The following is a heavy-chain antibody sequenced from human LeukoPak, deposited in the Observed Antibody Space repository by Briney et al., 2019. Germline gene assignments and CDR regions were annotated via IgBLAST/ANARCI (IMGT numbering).Heavy chain of an antibody. CDR3: ARDKGGGRDDSSGYYSVGAFDI. Sequence: GGSLRLSCAASGFAFSSYSMNWVRQAPGRGLEWVSSISTSSIYIYYADSVKGRFTISRDNAKNSLYLQMNSLRAEDTAVYYCARDKGGGRDDSSGYYSVGAFDIWGQGTMVTVSS. V-gene: IGHV3-21*01. CDR1: GFAFSSYS. D-gene: IGHD3-22*01. J-gene: IGHJ3*02. CDR2: ISTSSIYI.